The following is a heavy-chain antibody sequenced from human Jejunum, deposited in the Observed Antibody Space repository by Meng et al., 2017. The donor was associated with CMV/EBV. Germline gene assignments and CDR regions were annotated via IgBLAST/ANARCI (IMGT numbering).Heavy chain of an antibody. J-gene: IGHJ1*01. CDR2: ISPKTGNT. CDR1: GYTFINYF. V-gene: IGHV1-18*01. D-gene: IGHD2/OR15-2a*01. Sequence: CKSSGYTFINYFISWVRQAPGQCLEWMGWISPKTGNTPSTHTLQPIVSMTTDISTNTAYLDLRGLKSDDTAVYYCARDTYLGEYFQHWGQGTLVTVSS. CDR3: ARDTYLGEYFQH.